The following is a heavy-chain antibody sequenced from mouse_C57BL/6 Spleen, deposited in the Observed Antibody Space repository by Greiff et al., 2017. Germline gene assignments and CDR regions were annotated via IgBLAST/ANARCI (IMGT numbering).Heavy chain of an antibody. CDR2: INPNYGTT. D-gene: IGHD1-1*01. V-gene: IGHV1-39*01. CDR3: AREDYYGSMDAMDY. CDR1: GYSFTDYN. Sequence: VQLQHSGPELVKPGASVKISCKASGYSFTDYNMNWVKQSNGKSLEWIGVINPNYGTTSYNQKFKGKATLTVDQSSSTAYMQLNSLTSEDSAVYYCAREDYYGSMDAMDYWGQGTSVTVSS. J-gene: IGHJ4*01.